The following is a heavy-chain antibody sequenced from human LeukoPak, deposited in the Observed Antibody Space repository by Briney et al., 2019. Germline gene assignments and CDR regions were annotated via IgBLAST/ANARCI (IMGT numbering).Heavy chain of an antibody. CDR2: IYGGGTT. CDR1: EFNVSSLY. J-gene: IGHJ6*02. CDR3: ARTGWGAYGMDV. V-gene: IGHV3-53*01. D-gene: IGHD1-26*01. Sequence: GGSLRLSCVGSEFNVSSLYMSWVRQAPGRGLEWVSVIYGGGTTNYADSVKGRFTISRDTFENTVHLEMSDLRVEDTAVYYCARTGWGAYGMDVWGPGTTVTVSS.